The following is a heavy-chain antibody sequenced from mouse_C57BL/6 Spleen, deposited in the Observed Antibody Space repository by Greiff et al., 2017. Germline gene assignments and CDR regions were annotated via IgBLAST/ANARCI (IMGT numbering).Heavy chain of an antibody. CDR3: ARGGWVFDY. CDR2: IDPSDSYT. J-gene: IGHJ2*01. D-gene: IGHD3-3*01. CDR1: GYTFTSYW. Sequence: QVQLQQSGAELVRPGTSVKLSCKASGYTFTSYWMHWVKQRPGQGLEWIGVIDPSDSYTNYNQKFKGKATLTVDTSSSTAYMQLSSLTSEDSAVYYCARGGWVFDYWGQGTTLTVSS. V-gene: IGHV1-59*01.